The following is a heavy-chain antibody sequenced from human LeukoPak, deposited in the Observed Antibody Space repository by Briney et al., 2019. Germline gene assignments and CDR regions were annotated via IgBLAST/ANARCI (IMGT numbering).Heavy chain of an antibody. CDR3: ARDAPHVVVIASPLEYWYFDL. CDR1: GFTFSSYS. J-gene: IGHJ2*01. D-gene: IGHD2-21*01. V-gene: IGHV3-21*01. Sequence: PGGSLRLSCAASGFTFSSYSMNWVRQAPGKGLEWVSSISSSSSYIYYADSVKGRFTISRDNAKNSLYLQMNSLRAEDTAVYYCARDAPHVVVIASPLEYWYFDLWGRGTLVTVSS. CDR2: ISSSSSYI.